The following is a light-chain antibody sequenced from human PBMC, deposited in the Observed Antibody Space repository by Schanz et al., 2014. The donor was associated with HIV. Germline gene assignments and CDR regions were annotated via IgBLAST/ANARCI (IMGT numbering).Light chain of an antibody. V-gene: IGKV3D-15*01. J-gene: IGKJ2*01. CDR2: GAS. CDR3: QQYNNWPSYT. Sequence: EIVLTQSPGTLSLSAGERATLSCRASQSLNSNYFAWYQQKPGQTPRLLIYGASSRATGIPARFSGSGSGTEFTLTISSLQSEDFAVYCCQQYNNWPSYTFGQGTKLEIK. CDR1: QSLNSN.